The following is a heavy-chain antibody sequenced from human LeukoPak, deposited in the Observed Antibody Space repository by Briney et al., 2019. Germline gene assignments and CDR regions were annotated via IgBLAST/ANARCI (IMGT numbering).Heavy chain of an antibody. D-gene: IGHD5-18*01. Sequence: SETLSLTCTVSGGSISISSYYWGWIRQPPGKGLEWIGSIYYSGSTYYNPSLKSRVTISVDTSKNQFSLKLSSVTAADTAVYYCARGSDIYSYGPVFDYWGQGTLVTVSS. CDR3: ARGSDIYSYGPVFDY. CDR1: GGSISISSYY. CDR2: IYYSGST. J-gene: IGHJ4*02. V-gene: IGHV4-39*01.